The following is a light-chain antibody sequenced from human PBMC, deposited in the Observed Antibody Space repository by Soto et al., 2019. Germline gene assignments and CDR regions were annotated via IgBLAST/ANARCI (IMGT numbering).Light chain of an antibody. CDR1: RRNVGGYNY. Sequence: QSALTQPASVSGSPGQSITISCTGTRRNVGGYNYVSWYQQHPGKAPKLMIYDVSNRPSGVSNRFSGSKSGNTASLTISGLQAEDEADYYCSSYTSSSTYVFGTGTKLTVL. CDR3: SSYTSSSTYV. J-gene: IGLJ1*01. V-gene: IGLV2-14*01. CDR2: DVS.